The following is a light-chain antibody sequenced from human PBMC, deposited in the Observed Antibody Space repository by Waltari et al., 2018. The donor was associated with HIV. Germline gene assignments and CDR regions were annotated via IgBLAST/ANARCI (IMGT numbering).Light chain of an antibody. J-gene: IGLJ2*01. V-gene: IGLV2-14*01. CDR3: SSYASDDTVV. Sequence: QSALTQPASVSGSPGQSLTISCTGANRHIGFFNLVSWYRQYPGKAPQLIIYRVTYRPSGISSRFSGSKSGNTASLTISGLQVDDEADYYCSSYASDDTVVFGGGTKLTVL. CDR1: NRHIGFFNL. CDR2: RVT.